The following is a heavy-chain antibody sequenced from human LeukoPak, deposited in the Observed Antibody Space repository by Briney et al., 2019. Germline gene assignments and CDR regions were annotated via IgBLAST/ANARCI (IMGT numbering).Heavy chain of an antibody. CDR1: GYSFTSYW. V-gene: IGHV5-51*01. CDR3: ASGNNWNDDVGSYFYY. D-gene: IGHD1-1*01. CDR2: IYPGDSDT. J-gene: IGHJ4*02. Sequence: GESLKISCKGSGYSFTSYWIGWVRQLPGKGLEWMGIIYPGDSDTRYSTSFQGQVTISADKSISTAYLQWSSLKASDTAMYYCASGNNWNDDVGSYFYYWGQGTLVTVSS.